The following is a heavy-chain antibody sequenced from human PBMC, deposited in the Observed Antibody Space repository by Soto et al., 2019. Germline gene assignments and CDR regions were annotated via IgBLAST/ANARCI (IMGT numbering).Heavy chain of an antibody. D-gene: IGHD5-18*01. CDR3: ARHSRRVDTASNWFDP. J-gene: IGHJ5*02. V-gene: IGHV4-39*01. Sequence: SETLSLTCTVSGGSISSSSYYWGWIRQPPGKGLEWIGSIYYSGSTYYNPSLKSRVTISVDTSKNQFSLKLSSVTAADTAVYYCARHSRRVDTASNWFDPWGQGTLVTVSS. CDR1: GGSISSSSYY. CDR2: IYYSGST.